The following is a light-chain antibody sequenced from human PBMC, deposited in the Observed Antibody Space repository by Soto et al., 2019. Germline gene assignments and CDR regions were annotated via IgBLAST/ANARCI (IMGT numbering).Light chain of an antibody. CDR1: RKGATN. CDR3: QQRSNWPSVT. J-gene: IGKJ4*02. Sequence: EIVLTQSPGTLSLSPGERATLSCRASRKGATNLAWYQQRPGRAPRLLIYGASKRAIGLPARFSGSGSGTDFTLTISSLEPEDFGVYYCQQRSNWPSVTFGGGTKVDIK. V-gene: IGKV3-11*01. CDR2: GAS.